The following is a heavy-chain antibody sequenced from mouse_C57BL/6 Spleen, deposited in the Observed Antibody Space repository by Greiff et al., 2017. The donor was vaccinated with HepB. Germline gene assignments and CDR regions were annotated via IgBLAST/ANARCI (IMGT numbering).Heavy chain of an antibody. CDR2: IDPENGDT. V-gene: IGHV14-4*01. CDR1: GFNIKDDY. D-gene: IGHD2-4*01. CDR3: TIYDYDGN. Sequence: EVQLQQSGAELVRPGASVKLSCTASGFNIKDDYMHWVKQRPEQGLEWIGWIDPENGDTEYASKFQGKATITADTSSNTAYLQLSSLTSEDTAVYYCTIYDYDGNWGQGTLVTVSA. J-gene: IGHJ3*01.